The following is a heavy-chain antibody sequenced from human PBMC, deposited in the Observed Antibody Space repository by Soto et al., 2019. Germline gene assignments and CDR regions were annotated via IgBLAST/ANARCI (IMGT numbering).Heavy chain of an antibody. Sequence: QVQLQESGPGLVKPSETLSLTCSVSGGSVSSGSYYWSWIRQSPEKGLEWIGYIYYTGGTKYNPSLATRVTISADTSRNHFSLKLTSVTAAVTAVYYCARLEVRLDYWGQGVLVTVSS. CDR3: ARLEVRLDY. CDR1: GGSVSSGSYY. J-gene: IGHJ4*02. CDR2: IYYTGGT. V-gene: IGHV4-61*03. D-gene: IGHD2-2*01.